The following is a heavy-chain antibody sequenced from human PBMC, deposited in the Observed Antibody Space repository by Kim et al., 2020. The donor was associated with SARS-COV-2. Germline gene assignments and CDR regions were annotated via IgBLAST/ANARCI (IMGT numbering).Heavy chain of an antibody. D-gene: IGHD3-3*01. Sequence: VGSLRLSCAASGLTLTTYAMHWVRQAPGKGLQWVAVISYDGSIKHYADSVRGRFTISRDNSKNTLYLQMSSLSTEDTAVYYCARQKQAIRDDAFDIWGQG. CDR2: ISYDGSIK. V-gene: IGHV3-30*04. CDR1: GLTLTTYA. CDR3: ARQKQAIRDDAFDI. J-gene: IGHJ3*02.